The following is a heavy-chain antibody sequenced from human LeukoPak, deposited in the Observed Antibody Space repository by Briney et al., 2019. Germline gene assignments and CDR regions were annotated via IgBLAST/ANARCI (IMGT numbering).Heavy chain of an antibody. CDR3: ARDLVSYYFDY. CDR1: GGSISSGGYY. V-gene: IGHV4-31*03. Sequence: SQTLSLTCTVSGGSISSGGYYGSWIRQHPGKGLEWIGYIYYSGSTYYNPSLKSRVTISVDTSKNQFSLKLSSVTAADSAVYYCARDLVSYYFDYWGQGTLVTVSS. CDR2: IYYSGST. D-gene: IGHD2-21*01. J-gene: IGHJ4*02.